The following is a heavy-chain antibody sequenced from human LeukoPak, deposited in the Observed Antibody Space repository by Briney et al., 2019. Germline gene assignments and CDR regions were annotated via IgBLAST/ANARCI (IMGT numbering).Heavy chain of an antibody. CDR2: ISGSGRST. Sequence: PGGSLRLSCPASGFTFSSYPLTWVRQGPGKGLEWVSSISGSGRSTFYADSVKGRFTISRDNSKNTLYLQMNSLRAEDTAVYYCAKAEDIVVVPATTDVWGKGTTVTVSS. J-gene: IGHJ6*04. V-gene: IGHV3-23*01. D-gene: IGHD2-2*01. CDR1: GFTFSSYP. CDR3: AKAEDIVVVPATTDV.